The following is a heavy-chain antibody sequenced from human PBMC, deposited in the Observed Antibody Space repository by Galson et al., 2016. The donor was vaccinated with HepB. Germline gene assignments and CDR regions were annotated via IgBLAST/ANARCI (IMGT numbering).Heavy chain of an antibody. CDR1: GFMFMNYD. D-gene: IGHD1-14*01. CDR3: AREGFPEAFDI. V-gene: IGHV3-13*01. J-gene: IGHJ3*02. CDR2: IGSSGTT. Sequence: SLRLSCAASGFMFMNYDMHWVRQGTGNGLEWVSAIGSSGTTYYADSVRGRFTISRENAKNSFFLQMTSLRAGDTAVYYCAREGFPEAFDIWGQGTLVTVSS.